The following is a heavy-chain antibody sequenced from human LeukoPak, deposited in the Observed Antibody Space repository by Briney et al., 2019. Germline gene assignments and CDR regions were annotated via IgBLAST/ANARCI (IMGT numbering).Heavy chain of an antibody. V-gene: IGHV4-38-2*02. CDR1: GYSISSGYY. CDR3: ARHVLGQLWFGESTPAWFDP. J-gene: IGHJ5*02. CDR2: INHSGST. Sequence: SETLSLTCTVSGYSISSGYYWGWIRQPPGKRLEWIGSINHSGSTYYNPSLRSRVTISVDTSKNQFSLKLSSVTAADTAVYYCARHVLGQLWFGESTPAWFDPWGQGTLVTVSS. D-gene: IGHD3-10*01.